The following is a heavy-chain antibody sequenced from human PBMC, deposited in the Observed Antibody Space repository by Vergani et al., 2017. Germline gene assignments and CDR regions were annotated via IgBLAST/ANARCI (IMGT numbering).Heavy chain of an antibody. CDR3: ARGGSYSNWYFDL. D-gene: IGHD1-26*01. CDR1: GFTFDDYT. V-gene: IGHV3-43*01. Sequence: EVQLVESGGVVVQPGGSLRLSCAASGFTFDDYTMHWVRQAPGKGLEWVSLISWDGGSTYYADSVKGRFTISRDNSKNSLYLQMNSLRTEDTAVYYCARGGSYSNWYFDLWGRGTLVTVSS. CDR2: ISWDGGST. J-gene: IGHJ2*01.